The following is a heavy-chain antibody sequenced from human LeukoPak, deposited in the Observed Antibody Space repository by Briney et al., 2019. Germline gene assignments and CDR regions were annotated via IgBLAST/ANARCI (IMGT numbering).Heavy chain of an antibody. CDR1: GHNLAELS. CDR2: FDPGDGER. D-gene: IGHD5-12*01. CDR3: AAGPMSGYAPYNWFDP. J-gene: IGHJ5*02. Sequence: ASVRVSCKVSGHNLAELSMHWVRQALGKGPEWMGEFDPGDGERIYEQKFQGRVTMTEDTSTDTAYMKLSNLRSDDTAVYYCAAGPMSGYAPYNWFDPWGQGTLVTVSS. V-gene: IGHV1-24*01.